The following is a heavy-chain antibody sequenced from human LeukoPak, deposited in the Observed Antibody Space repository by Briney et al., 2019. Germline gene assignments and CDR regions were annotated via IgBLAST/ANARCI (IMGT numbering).Heavy chain of an antibody. J-gene: IGHJ6*02. D-gene: IGHD3-10*01. Sequence: SETLSLTCTISGGSISNSGHYWVWIRPPPGEGLEWIGTITNTGSTYSNPSLKSRIHISIDASKTQISLRLTSVTAADTAVFYCARKTPGTSVDVWGQGTPVSVSS. V-gene: IGHV4-39*01. CDR3: ARKTPGTSVDV. CDR1: GGSISNSGHY. CDR2: ITNTGST.